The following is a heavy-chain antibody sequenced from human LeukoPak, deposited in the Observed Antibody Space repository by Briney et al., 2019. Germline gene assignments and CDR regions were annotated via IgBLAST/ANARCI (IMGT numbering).Heavy chain of an antibody. J-gene: IGHJ4*02. Sequence: GGSLRLSCAASGFTFSSYEMNWVRQAPGKGLEWVSYISSSGSTIYYADSVKGRFTISRDNAKNSLYLQMNSLRAEDTAVYYCAGYSSGWYLDYWGQGTLVTVSS. CDR1: GFTFSSYE. CDR3: AGYSSGWYLDY. D-gene: IGHD6-19*01. V-gene: IGHV3-48*03. CDR2: ISSSGSTI.